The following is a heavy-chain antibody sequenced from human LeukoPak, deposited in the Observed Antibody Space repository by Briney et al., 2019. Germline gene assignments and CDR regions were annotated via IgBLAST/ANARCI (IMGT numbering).Heavy chain of an antibody. CDR3: ARPIAAAGTDLGY. D-gene: IGHD6-13*01. V-gene: IGHV5-51*01. J-gene: IGHJ4*02. CDR2: IYTGDSDT. CDR1: GYSFTSYW. Sequence: GESLKISCKGSGYSFTSYWIAWVRQMPGKGLEWMGIIYTGDSDTRYSPSFQGQVTISVDKSITTAYLQWSSLKASDTAMYYCARPIAAAGTDLGYWGQGTLVTVSS.